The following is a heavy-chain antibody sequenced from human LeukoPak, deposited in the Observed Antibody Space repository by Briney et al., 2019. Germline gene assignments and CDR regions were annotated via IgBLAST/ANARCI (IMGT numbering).Heavy chain of an antibody. CDR3: ARAAYTIRGYSYGYSDY. D-gene: IGHD5-18*01. CDR1: GYTFTSYY. J-gene: IGHJ4*02. Sequence: ASVKLSCKPAGYTFTSYYMHWGRQAAGQGLEWWGIMNPSGSSTRYAQKLQGRVTMTRHTSTSPVYMELSSLRSEDTAVYYCARAAYTIRGYSYGYSDYWGQGTLVTVSS. V-gene: IGHV1-46*01. CDR2: MNPSGSST.